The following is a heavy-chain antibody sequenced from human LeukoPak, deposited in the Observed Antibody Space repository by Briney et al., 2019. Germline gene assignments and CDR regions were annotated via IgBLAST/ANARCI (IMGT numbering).Heavy chain of an antibody. J-gene: IGHJ6*02. CDR3: ARDGFVPMVRGNHGMDV. V-gene: IGHV3-21*01. Sequence: GGSLRLSCAASGFTFSSYAMSWVRQAPGKGLEWVSSISSSSSYIYYADSVKGRFTISRDNAKNSLYLQMNSLRAEDTAVYYCARDGFVPMVRGNHGMDVWGQGTTVTVSS. CDR1: GFTFSSYA. D-gene: IGHD3-10*01. CDR2: ISSSSSYI.